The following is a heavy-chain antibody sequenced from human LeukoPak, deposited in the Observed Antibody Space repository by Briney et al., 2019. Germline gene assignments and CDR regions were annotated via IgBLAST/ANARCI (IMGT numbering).Heavy chain of an antibody. CDR3: AKENPVGGTNYFDY. D-gene: IGHD1-26*01. J-gene: IGHJ4*02. Sequence: PGGSLRLSCAASGFIFSSYPMSWVRQAPGKGLEWVSAITSSGDNIYYAASVQGRFIISRDNPKNTLSLQMNTLRAEDTAIYYCAKENPVGGTNYFDYWGQGTLVTVSS. CDR2: ITSSGDNI. CDR1: GFIFSSYP. V-gene: IGHV3-23*01.